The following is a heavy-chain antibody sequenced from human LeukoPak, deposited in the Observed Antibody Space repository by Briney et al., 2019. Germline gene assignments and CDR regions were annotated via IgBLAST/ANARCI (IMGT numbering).Heavy chain of an antibody. CDR2: IHYNGST. CDR1: GGFLNSYY. V-gene: IGHV4-59*08. J-gene: IGHJ4*02. CDR3: ARRTRYCTPAACHFDY. D-gene: IGHD2-8*01. Sequence: SETLSLTCTVSGGFLNSYYWNWVRLPPGKGLEWIGNIHYNGSTNYSPSLKSRLAISRDTSKNLASLSLSSVTAADTALYFCARRTRYCTPAACHFDYWGQGILVTVSP.